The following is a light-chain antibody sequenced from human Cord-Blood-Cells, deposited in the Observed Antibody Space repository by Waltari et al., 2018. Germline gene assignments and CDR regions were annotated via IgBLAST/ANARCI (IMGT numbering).Light chain of an antibody. V-gene: IGLV2-23*02. J-gene: IGLJ2*01. CDR1: SSDVGSYNI. CDR3: CSYAGSSTVV. CDR2: EVS. Sequence: QSPLTQPASVSGSPGHSITISCPGTSSDVGSYNIVLWYQQPPGKAPKLMIYEVSKRPSGVSNRFSGSKSGNTASLTISGLQAEDEADYYCCSYAGSSTVVFGGGTKLTVL.